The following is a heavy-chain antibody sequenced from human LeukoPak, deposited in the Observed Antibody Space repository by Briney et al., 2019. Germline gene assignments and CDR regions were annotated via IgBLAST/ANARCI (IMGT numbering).Heavy chain of an antibody. V-gene: IGHV4-4*02. CDR3: ARDTGGFLEWGTDPFDI. Sequence: SETLSLTCAVSGGSISSSNWWSWVRQPPGKGLEWIGEIYHSGSTNYNPPLKSRVTISVDKSKNQFSLKLSSVTAADTAVYYCARDTGGFLEWGTDPFDIWGQGTMVTVSS. CDR2: IYHSGST. D-gene: IGHD3-3*01. CDR1: GGSISSSNW. J-gene: IGHJ3*02.